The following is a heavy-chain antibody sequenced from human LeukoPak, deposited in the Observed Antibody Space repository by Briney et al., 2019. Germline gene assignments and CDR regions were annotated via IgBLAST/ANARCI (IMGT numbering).Heavy chain of an antibody. CDR1: GYTFTSYG. D-gene: IGHD3-3*01. V-gene: IGHV1-18*01. CDR3: ARDTPPADFWSGYYTSYYYYMDV. CDR2: ISAYNGNT. J-gene: IGHJ6*03. Sequence: ASVKVSCKASGYTFTSYGISWVRQAPGQGLEWMGWISAYNGNTNYAQKLLGRVTMTTDTSTSTAYMELRSLRSDDTAVYYCARDTPPADFWSGYYTSYYYYMDVWGKGTTVTVSS.